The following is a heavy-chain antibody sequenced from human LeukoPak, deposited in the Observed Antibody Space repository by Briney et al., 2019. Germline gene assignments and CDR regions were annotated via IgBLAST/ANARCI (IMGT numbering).Heavy chain of an antibody. D-gene: IGHD5-18*01. V-gene: IGHV3-7*01. J-gene: IGHJ4*02. Sequence: GGSLRLSCTASGFTFSTYCMSWVRLAPGEGLEWVADIKEDGSEKHYVDSVKGRFTISRDNAKNSVFLQVNTLRVEDTAFYYCARDLAYSRLDYWGQGMLVTVSS. CDR2: IKEDGSEK. CDR3: ARDLAYSRLDY. CDR1: GFTFSTYC.